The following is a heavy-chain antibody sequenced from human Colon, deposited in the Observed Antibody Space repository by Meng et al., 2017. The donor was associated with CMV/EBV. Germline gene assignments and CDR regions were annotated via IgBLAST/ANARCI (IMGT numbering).Heavy chain of an antibody. J-gene: IGHJ4*02. V-gene: IGHV3-66*03. Sequence: GGSLRLSCAASGFTLSDYYMYWVRQAPGKGLEWVSVFYSSNTTDYADSLKGRFTVSRDNSKNTLYLQMNSLRPEDTAIYYCARGRRYCPNSRCYFFDHWGQGTLVTVSS. CDR3: ARGRRYCPNSRCYFFDH. CDR1: GFTLSDYY. CDR2: FYSSNTT. D-gene: IGHD2-8*01.